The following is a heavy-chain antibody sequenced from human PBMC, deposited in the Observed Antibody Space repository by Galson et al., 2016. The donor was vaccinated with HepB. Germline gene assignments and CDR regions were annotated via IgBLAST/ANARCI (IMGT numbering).Heavy chain of an antibody. Sequence: SVKVSCKASGGAFINYALSWVRQAPGQGLEWMGRIMPMLDRTDYAQRFQGRLTITADKSSNTAYMELNSLRSADTAVYYCARATSGYFDHWGQGTLVSFSS. CDR3: ARATSGYFDH. D-gene: IGHD3-3*01. J-gene: IGHJ5*02. CDR2: IMPMLDRT. CDR1: GGAFINYA. V-gene: IGHV1-69*04.